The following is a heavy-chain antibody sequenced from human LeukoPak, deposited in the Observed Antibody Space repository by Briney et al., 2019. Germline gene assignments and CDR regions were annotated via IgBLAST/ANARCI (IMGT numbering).Heavy chain of an antibody. J-gene: IGHJ3*02. CDR1: GFTFSSYA. CDR3: AKDIGIKAVDI. D-gene: IGHD1-14*01. Sequence: GGSLRLSCAASGFTFSSYAMSWVRQAPGKGLEWVSLMYSGGNTYYADSVKGRFTVSRDNSKNTLYLQMNSLRAEDTAIYYCAKDIGIKAVDIWGQGTMVTVSS. CDR2: MYSGGNT. V-gene: IGHV3-23*03.